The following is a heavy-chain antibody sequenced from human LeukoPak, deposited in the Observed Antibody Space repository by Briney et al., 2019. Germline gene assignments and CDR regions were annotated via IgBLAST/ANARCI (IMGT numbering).Heavy chain of an antibody. CDR2: ISYIGST. V-gene: IGHV4-59*11. CDR1: GDSFNSHY. D-gene: IGHD4-17*01. J-gene: IGHJ3*02. CDR3: ARDLVTVTKGFDI. Sequence: SETLSLTCAVSGDSFNSHYWTWIRQPPGKGLAWIGYISYIGSTNYNPSLKSRVTISIDTSKNQFSLKLSSVTAADTAVYYCARDLVTVTKGFDIWGQGTIVSVSS.